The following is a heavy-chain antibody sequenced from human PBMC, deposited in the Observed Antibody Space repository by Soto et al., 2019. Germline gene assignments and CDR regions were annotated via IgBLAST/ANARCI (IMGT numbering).Heavy chain of an antibody. J-gene: IGHJ4*02. CDR2: ISNDGSNK. CDR3: ARSKSSIWYGVRY. CDR1: GFTFSTCA. D-gene: IGHD6-13*01. V-gene: IGHV3-30-3*01. Sequence: QVQLVESGGGVVQPGRSLRLSCAASGFTFSTCAMHWVRQAPGKGLEWVAVISNDGSNKYYADSVKGRFTISRDNSKNPLYRQMNSLRGEVTDVYYCARSKSSIWYGVRYWGQGTLVTVSS.